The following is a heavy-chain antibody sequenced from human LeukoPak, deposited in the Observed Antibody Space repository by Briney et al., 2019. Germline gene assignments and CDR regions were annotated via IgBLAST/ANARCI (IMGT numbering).Heavy chain of an antibody. D-gene: IGHD1-1*01. CDR2: IKRESDGGTT. CDR3: PTGQGKTDDDY. Sequence: PGGSLRLSCAGSGFIFSDAWMSWVRQAPGKGLEWVGRIKRESDGGTTDYGAPVKGRFIISRDDSKTTVYLQMNSLRTEDTAVYYCPTGQGKTDDDYWGQGTLVTVSS. J-gene: IGHJ4*02. CDR1: GFIFSDAW. V-gene: IGHV3-15*01.